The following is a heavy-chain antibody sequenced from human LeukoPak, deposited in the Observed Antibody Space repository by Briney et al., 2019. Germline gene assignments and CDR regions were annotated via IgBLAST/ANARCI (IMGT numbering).Heavy chain of an antibody. CDR3: ARDLIVGTTIRYYFDY. CDR1: GFTVSSNY. J-gene: IGHJ4*02. V-gene: IGHV3-48*01. Sequence: GGSLRLSCAASGFTVSSNYIGWVRQTPGKGLEWVSYISDSSDTMYYADSVKGRFTISRDNAKNSLYLQMNSLRAEDTAVYYCARDLIVGTTIRYYFDYWGQGTLVTVSS. CDR2: ISDSSDTM. D-gene: IGHD1-26*01.